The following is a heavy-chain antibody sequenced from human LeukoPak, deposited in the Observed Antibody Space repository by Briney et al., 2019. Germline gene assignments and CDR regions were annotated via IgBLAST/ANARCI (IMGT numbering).Heavy chain of an antibody. J-gene: IGHJ4*02. CDR1: GYTFTPYS. Sequence: ASVKVSCKASGYTFTPYSINWVRQAPGQGLERMGWINTNTGNPTYAQAFTGRFVFSLDTSVSTAYLQISSLEAEDTAVYYCTRDASTINFDYWGQGTLVTVSS. CDR2: INTNTGNP. V-gene: IGHV7-4-1*02. CDR3: TRDASTINFDY. D-gene: IGHD3-3*01.